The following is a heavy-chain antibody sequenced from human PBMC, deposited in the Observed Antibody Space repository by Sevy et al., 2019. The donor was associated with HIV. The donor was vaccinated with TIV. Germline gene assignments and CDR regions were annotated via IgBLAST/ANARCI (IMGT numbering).Heavy chain of an antibody. V-gene: IGHV3-7*03. D-gene: IGHD3-10*01. CDR1: GFTFSSYW. CDR2: IKQDGSEK. J-gene: IGHJ5*02. CDR3: ARGGRGVIIYH. Sequence: GGSLRLSCAASGFTFSSYWMSWVRQAPGKVLEWVANIKQDGSEKYYVDSVKGRFTISRDNAKNSLYLQMNSLRAEDTAVYYCARGGRGVIIYHWGQGTLVTVSS.